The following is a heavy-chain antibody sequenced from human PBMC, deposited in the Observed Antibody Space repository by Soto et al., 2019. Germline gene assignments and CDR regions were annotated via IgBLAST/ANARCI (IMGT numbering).Heavy chain of an antibody. CDR1: GFTFSSYA. J-gene: IGHJ4*02. CDR2: ISGSGGST. D-gene: IGHD2-2*01. Sequence: PGGSLRLSCAASGFTFSSYAMSWVRQAPGKGLEWVSAISGSGGSTYYADSVKGRFTISRDNSKNTLYLQMNSLRAEDTAVYYCAKDRRGYCSSTSCRYRGSDYWGQGTLVTVSS. V-gene: IGHV3-23*01. CDR3: AKDRRGYCSSTSCRYRGSDY.